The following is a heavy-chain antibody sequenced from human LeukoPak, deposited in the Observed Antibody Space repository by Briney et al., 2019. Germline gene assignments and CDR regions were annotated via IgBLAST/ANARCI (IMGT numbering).Heavy chain of an antibody. D-gene: IGHD3-10*01. Sequence: GASVKVSCKASGYTFTSYAMHWVRQAPGQRLEWMGWISAYNGNTNYAQKLQGRVTMTTDTSTSTAYMELRSLRSDDTAVYYCARDRDYYGSGSPDYWGQGTLVTVSS. CDR1: GYTFTSYA. J-gene: IGHJ4*02. V-gene: IGHV1-18*01. CDR2: ISAYNGNT. CDR3: ARDRDYYGSGSPDY.